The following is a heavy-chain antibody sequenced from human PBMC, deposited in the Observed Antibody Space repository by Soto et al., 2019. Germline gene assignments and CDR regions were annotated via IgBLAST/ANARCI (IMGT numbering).Heavy chain of an antibody. CDR3: ASGSLEGETNGYFDL. CDR2: ISSNGGST. V-gene: IGHV3-64*01. Sequence: EVQLVESGGGLVQPGGSLRLSCAASGFTFSSYAMHWVRQAPGKGLEYVSAISSNGGSTYYANSVKGRFTIAGDNAKNTLYHQMAGVRDEDMAVYYCASGSLEGETNGYFDLWGRGSLVTVSS. D-gene: IGHD3-16*01. J-gene: IGHJ2*01. CDR1: GFTFSSYA.